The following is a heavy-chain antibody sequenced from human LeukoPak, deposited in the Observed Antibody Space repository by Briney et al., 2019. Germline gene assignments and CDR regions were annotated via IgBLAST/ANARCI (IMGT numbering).Heavy chain of an antibody. CDR2: ISSSSSYI. Sequence: PGGSLRLSCAASGFTFSSYSMNWVRQAPGKGLEWVSSISSSSSYIYYADSVKGRFTISRDNAKNSLYLQMNSLRAEDTAVYYCASRIIAVAGTGDYWGRGTLVTVSS. V-gene: IGHV3-21*01. J-gene: IGHJ4*02. CDR3: ASRIIAVAGTGDY. D-gene: IGHD6-19*01. CDR1: GFTFSSYS.